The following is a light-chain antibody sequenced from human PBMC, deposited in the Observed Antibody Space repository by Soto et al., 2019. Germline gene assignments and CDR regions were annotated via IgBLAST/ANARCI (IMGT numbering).Light chain of an antibody. CDR3: QQANSFHGT. V-gene: IGKV1-12*01. Sequence: DIQMTQSPSSVSASVGARVTITCRASQGVDKWLAWYQQKPGKAPNLLIYAASSVQSRVPSRFSGSGSGTDFTLTISSLQPEDIATYYCQQANSFHGTCGQGTKVEIK. CDR2: AAS. J-gene: IGKJ1*01. CDR1: QGVDKW.